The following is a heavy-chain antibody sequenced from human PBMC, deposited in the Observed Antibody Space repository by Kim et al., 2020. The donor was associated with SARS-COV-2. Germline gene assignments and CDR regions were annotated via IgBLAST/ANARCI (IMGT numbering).Heavy chain of an antibody. D-gene: IGHD5-18*01. CDR1: GGTFSSYA. CDR3: AREDSAMARPYFDY. V-gene: IGHV1-69*06. J-gene: IGHJ4*02. Sequence: SVKVSCKASGGTFSSYAINWVRQAPGQGLEWMGGIIPIFGTANYAQKFQGRVTIIADKSTSTAYMELSSLRSEDTAVYYCAREDSAMARPYFDYWGQGTLVTVSS. CDR2: IIPIFGTA.